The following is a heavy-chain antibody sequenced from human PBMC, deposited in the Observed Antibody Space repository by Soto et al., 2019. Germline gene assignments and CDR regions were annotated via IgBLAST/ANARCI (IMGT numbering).Heavy chain of an antibody. CDR2: INPSGGST. J-gene: IGHJ4*02. CDR3: ARYDYGGNAWDY. CDR1: GYTFTSYY. V-gene: IGHV1-46*01. Sequence: QVQLVQSGAEVKKPGASVKVSCKASGYTFTSYYMHWVRQAPGQGLEWMGIINPSGGSTSYAQKLQGRVTMTRDTSTSTVYRELSSLRSEDTAVYYCARYDYGGNAWDYWGQGTLVTVSS. D-gene: IGHD4-17*01.